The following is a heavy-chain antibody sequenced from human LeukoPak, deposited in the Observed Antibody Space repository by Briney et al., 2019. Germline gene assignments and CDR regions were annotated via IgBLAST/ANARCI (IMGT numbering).Heavy chain of an antibody. CDR3: ARDGLGYCSSTSCYMPHEIDY. CDR2: IYYSGST. J-gene: IGHJ4*02. Sequence: SETLSLTCTVSGGSISSSSYYWGWIRQPPGKGLEWIGSIYYSGSTYYNPSLKSRVTISVDTSKNQFSLKLSSVTAADTAVYYCARDGLGYCSSTSCYMPHEIDYWGQGTLVTVSS. CDR1: GGSISSSSYY. D-gene: IGHD2-2*02. V-gene: IGHV4-39*02.